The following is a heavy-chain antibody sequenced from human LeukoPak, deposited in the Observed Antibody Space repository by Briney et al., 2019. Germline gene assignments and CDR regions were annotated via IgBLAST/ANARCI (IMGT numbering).Heavy chain of an antibody. D-gene: IGHD6-19*01. Sequence: ASVKVSCKASGGTFSSYAISWVRQAPGQGLEWMGRIIPIFGIANYAQKFQGRVTITADKSTSTAYMELSSLRSEDTAVYYCARTSSGWYGGNHLGYWGQGTLVTVSS. V-gene: IGHV1-69*04. CDR2: IIPIFGIA. J-gene: IGHJ4*02. CDR3: ARTSSGWYGGNHLGY. CDR1: GGTFSSYA.